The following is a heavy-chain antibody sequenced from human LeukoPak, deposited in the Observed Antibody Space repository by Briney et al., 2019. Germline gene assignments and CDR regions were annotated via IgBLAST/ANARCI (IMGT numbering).Heavy chain of an antibody. V-gene: IGHV1-18*01. CDR3: ARGYCSSTSCQITDY. CDR1: GYTFTSYG. D-gene: IGHD2-2*01. J-gene: IGHJ4*02. CDR2: ISAYNGYT. Sequence: GASVKVSCKASGYTFTSYGISWVRQAPGQGLEWMGWISAYNGYTNYAQKLQGRVTMTTDTSTSTAYMELRSLRSDDTAVYYCARGYCSSTSCQITDYWGQGTLVTVSS.